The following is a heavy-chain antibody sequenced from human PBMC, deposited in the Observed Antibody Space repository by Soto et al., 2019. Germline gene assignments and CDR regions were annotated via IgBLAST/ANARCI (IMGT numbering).Heavy chain of an antibody. D-gene: IGHD6-19*01. CDR1: GGSISSYY. Sequence: LCGGSISSYYWSWIRQPPGKGLEWIGYIYYSGSTNYNPSLKSRVTISVDTSKNQFSLKLSSVTAADTSVYYCARRNWQWLAGFDYWGQGTLVTASS. CDR2: IYYSGST. V-gene: IGHV4-59*08. CDR3: ARRNWQWLAGFDY. J-gene: IGHJ4*02.